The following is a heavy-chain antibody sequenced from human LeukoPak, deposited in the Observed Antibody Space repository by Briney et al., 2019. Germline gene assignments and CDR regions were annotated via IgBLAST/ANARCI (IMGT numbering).Heavy chain of an antibody. J-gene: IGHJ4*02. V-gene: IGHV1-2*02. CDR2: INPNSGGT. D-gene: IGHD2-15*01. CDR3: ARDDRDISFDY. CDR1: GYTFTGYY. Sequence: ASVKVSCKASGYTFTGYYMHWVRQAPGQGLEWMGWINPNSGGTNYAQKFQGRVTMTRDMSTSTVYMELSSLRSEDTAVYYCARDDRDISFDYWGQGTLVTVSS.